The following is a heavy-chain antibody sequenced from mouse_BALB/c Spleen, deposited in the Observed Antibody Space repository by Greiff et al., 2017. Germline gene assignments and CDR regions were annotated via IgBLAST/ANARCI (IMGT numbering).Heavy chain of an antibody. V-gene: IGHV5-9-4*01. CDR3: ARDTTAGNYAMDY. CDR2: ISSGGSYT. CDR1: GFTFSSYA. J-gene: IGHJ4*01. D-gene: IGHD1-2*01. Sequence: DVQLVESGGGLVKPGGSLKLSCAASGFTFSSYAMSWVRQSPEKRLEWVAEISSGGSYTYYPDTVTGRFTISRDNAKNTLYLEMSSLRSEDTAMYYCARDTTAGNYAMDYWGQGTSVTVSS.